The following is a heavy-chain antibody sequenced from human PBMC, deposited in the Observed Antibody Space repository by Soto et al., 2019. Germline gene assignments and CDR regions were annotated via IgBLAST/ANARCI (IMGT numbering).Heavy chain of an antibody. D-gene: IGHD3-10*01. CDR3: ARDPFSRITMVRGAFDY. Sequence: VQLVESGGGVVQPGRSLRLSCAASGFTFSSYAMHWVRQAPGKGLEWVAVISYDGSNKYYADSVKGRFTISRDNSKKTLYLQMNSLRAEDTAVYYCARDPFSRITMVRGAFDYWGQGTLVTVSS. J-gene: IGHJ4*02. CDR2: ISYDGSNK. CDR1: GFTFSSYA. V-gene: IGHV3-30-3*01.